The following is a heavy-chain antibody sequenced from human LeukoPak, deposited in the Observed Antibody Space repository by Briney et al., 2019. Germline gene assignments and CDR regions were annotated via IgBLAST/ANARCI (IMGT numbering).Heavy chain of an antibody. Sequence: SETLSLTCSVSAYSISSAYYWGWIRQPPGKGLEWIGSIYHSGSTYYNPSLTSRVTISVDTSKNQFSLKLSSVTAADTAVYYCARVRWLQLGYFDYWGQGTLVTVSS. CDR1: AYSISSAYY. CDR3: ARVRWLQLGYFDY. J-gene: IGHJ4*02. D-gene: IGHD5-24*01. CDR2: IYHSGST. V-gene: IGHV4-38-2*02.